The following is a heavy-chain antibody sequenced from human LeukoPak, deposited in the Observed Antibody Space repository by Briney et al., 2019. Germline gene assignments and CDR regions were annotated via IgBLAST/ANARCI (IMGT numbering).Heavy chain of an antibody. V-gene: IGHV3-74*01. CDR1: GLTFSSHW. CDR2: ITNDGSST. J-gene: IGHJ6*02. D-gene: IGHD6-13*01. Sequence: PGGSLRLSCAASGLTFSSHWMHWVRQAPGTGLVWVSRITNDGSSTTYADSVKGRFTISRDNAKNMLYLQVNSLRAEDTAVYYCASQGGGIAAAGTYDYYYYGMDVWGQGTTVTVSS. CDR3: ASQGGGIAAAGTYDYYYYGMDV.